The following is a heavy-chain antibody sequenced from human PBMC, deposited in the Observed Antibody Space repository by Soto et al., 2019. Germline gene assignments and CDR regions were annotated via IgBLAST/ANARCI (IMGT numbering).Heavy chain of an antibody. D-gene: IGHD4-17*01. CDR3: SRHEYTVTPPDY. Sequence: QLQLQESGPGLVKPSETLSLTCTVSGDSISSSTYYWGWIRQPPGKGLEWIGSIYFSGNTYYNTSLKSRVTISLDTSKNQTSLRLSSVTAAVTAMYFSSRHEYTVTPPDYWCQGTLVTVSS. V-gene: IGHV4-39*01. CDR2: IYFSGNT. J-gene: IGHJ4*02. CDR1: GDSISSSTYY.